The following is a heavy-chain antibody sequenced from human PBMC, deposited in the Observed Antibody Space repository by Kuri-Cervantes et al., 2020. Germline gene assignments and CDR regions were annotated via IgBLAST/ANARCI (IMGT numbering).Heavy chain of an antibody. CDR1: AYTFTSYD. V-gene: IGHV1-8*01. CDR2: MNPNSGNT. D-gene: IGHD3-10*01. J-gene: IGHJ6*02. Sequence: ASVKVSCKASAYTFTSYDINWVRQATGQGPEWMGWMNPNSGNTGYAQKFQGRVSMTRNTSISTAYMELSSLRSEDTAVYYCARDRGLLLLWFGESGNYYGMDVWGQGTTVTVSS. CDR3: ARDRGLLLLWFGESGNYYGMDV.